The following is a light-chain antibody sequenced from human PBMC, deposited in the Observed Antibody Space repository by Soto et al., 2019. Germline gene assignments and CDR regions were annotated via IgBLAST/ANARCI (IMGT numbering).Light chain of an antibody. V-gene: IGKV3-15*01. CDR2: GAS. J-gene: IGKJ4*01. CDR1: QSVSSH. Sequence: EVVLTQSPSTLSVSPGESATLSCRASQSVSSHLAWYQQKPGQAPRLLVSGASTRAGGVPPRFSGSGFGTEFTLNITSLQSEDFAVYYCQQYNDWPPLTLGGGTKVDIK. CDR3: QQYNDWPPLT.